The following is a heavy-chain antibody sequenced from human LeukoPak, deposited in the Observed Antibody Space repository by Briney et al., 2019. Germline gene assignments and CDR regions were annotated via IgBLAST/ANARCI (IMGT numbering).Heavy chain of an antibody. CDR2: IKEDGSKE. V-gene: IGHV3-7*01. CDR1: GFTFSSYW. CDR3: ARWNWFPDY. D-gene: IGHD1-7*01. J-gene: IGHJ4*02. Sequence: GGSLRLSCAASGFTFSSYWMTWVRQAPGKGLEWVANIKEDGSKEYYVDSVKGRFTISRGNAKTSLYLQMNSLRADDTAVYYCARWNWFPDYWGQGTLVTVSS.